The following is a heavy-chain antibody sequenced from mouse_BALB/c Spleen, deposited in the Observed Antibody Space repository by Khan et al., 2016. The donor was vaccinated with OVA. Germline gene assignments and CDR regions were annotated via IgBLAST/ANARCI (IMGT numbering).Heavy chain of an antibody. CDR3: ARAYYGNYREAMDY. D-gene: IGHD2-10*01. CDR2: IWGDGST. J-gene: IGHJ4*01. Sequence: QVQLKQSGPGLVAPSQSLSITCTVSGFSLTGYGVNWVRQPPGKGLEWLGMIWGDGSTDYNSALNSRLSISKDNSKSQAFLKMNSLQTDDTARYXCARAYYGNYREAMDYWGQGTSVTVSS. CDR1: GFSLTGYG. V-gene: IGHV2-6-7*01.